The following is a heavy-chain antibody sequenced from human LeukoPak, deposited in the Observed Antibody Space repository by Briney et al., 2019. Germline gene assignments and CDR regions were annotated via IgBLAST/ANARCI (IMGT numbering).Heavy chain of an antibody. Sequence: GGSLRLSCAASGFTFSSYAMSWVRQAPGKGLEWVSVISGSGGSTYYADSVKGRFTISRDNSKNTLYLQMNSLRAEDTAVYYCAKGYYYDSSGYYPTDRWGQGTLVTVSS. CDR3: AKGYYYDSSGYYPTDR. V-gene: IGHV3-23*01. J-gene: IGHJ5*02. CDR2: ISGSGGST. D-gene: IGHD3-22*01. CDR1: GFTFSSYA.